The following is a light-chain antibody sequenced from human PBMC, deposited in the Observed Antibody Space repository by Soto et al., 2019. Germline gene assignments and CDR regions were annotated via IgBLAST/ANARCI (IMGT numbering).Light chain of an antibody. CDR1: QTISSW. Sequence: VGERVSVTCRASQTISSWLAWYQQKPGKAPKLLIYDASSLESGVPARFSGTGYGTEFTLTIFRLQPEYFATYYCQQYSRPPVGGGTKVDIK. CDR2: DAS. CDR3: QQYSRPP. V-gene: IGKV1-5*01. J-gene: IGKJ4*01.